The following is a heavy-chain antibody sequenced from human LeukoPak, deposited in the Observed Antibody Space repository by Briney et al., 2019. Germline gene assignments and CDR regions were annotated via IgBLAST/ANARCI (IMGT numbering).Heavy chain of an antibody. D-gene: IGHD6-19*01. CDR1: GGSFSGYY. CDR3: ARGADIAVLVATSDAFDI. CDR2: INHSGST. J-gene: IGHJ3*02. Sequence: SETLSLTCAVYGGSFSGYYWSWIRQPPGKGLEWIGEINHSGSTNYNPSLKSRVTISVDTSKNQFSLKLSSVTAADTAVYYGARGADIAVLVATSDAFDIWGQGTMVTVSS. V-gene: IGHV4-34*01.